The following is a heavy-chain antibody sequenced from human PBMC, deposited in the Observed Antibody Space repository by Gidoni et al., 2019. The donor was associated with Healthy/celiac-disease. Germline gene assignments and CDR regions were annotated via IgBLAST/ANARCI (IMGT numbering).Heavy chain of an antibody. J-gene: IGHJ4*02. V-gene: IGHV3-23*01. CDR1: GFTLSSYA. D-gene: IGHD3-10*01. Sequence: EVQLLESGGGLVQPGGSLRLACAASGFTLSSYAMSWVRQAPGKGLEWVSAISGSGGSTYYADSVKGRFTISRDNSKNTLYLQMNSLRAEDTAVYYCAKDGDDYYGSGSYYDYWGQGTLVTVSS. CDR2: ISGSGGST. CDR3: AKDGDDYYGSGSYYDY.